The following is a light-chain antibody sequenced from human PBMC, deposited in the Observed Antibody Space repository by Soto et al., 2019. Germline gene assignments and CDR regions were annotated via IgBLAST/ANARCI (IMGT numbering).Light chain of an antibody. V-gene: IGLV2-8*01. CDR3: SSYAGSNNFV. Sequence: QSALTQPPSASGSPGQSVTMSCTGTSSDVGNYNYVSWYQQHPGKAPKLMIYEVSKRPSGVPDRFSGSKSGNTASLTVSGLQAEDEADYYCSSYAGSNNFVFGGGTKLTVL. J-gene: IGLJ2*01. CDR1: SSDVGNYNY. CDR2: EVS.